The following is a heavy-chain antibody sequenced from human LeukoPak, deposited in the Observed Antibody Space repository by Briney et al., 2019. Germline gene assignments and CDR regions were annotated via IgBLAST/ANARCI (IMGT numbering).Heavy chain of an antibody. CDR3: ARSSWGSYYPLFDY. J-gene: IGHJ4*02. V-gene: IGHV3-33*01. CDR1: GFSFSNYG. Sequence: SGGSLRLSCAASGFSFSNYGMHWVRQAPGKGLEWVAVIWYDGTNKYYADSVKGRFTISRENNKNTLYMKMNSLRAEDTAVYYCARSSWGSYYPLFDYWGQGTLVTVSS. CDR2: IWYDGTNK. D-gene: IGHD3-10*01.